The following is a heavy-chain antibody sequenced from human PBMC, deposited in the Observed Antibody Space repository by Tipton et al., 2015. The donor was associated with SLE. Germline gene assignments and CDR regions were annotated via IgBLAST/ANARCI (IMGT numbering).Heavy chain of an antibody. CDR2: TFHSGST. D-gene: IGHD7-27*01. V-gene: IGHV4-30-2*01. J-gene: IGHJ3*01. CDR3: ATYPGLGIKRYSFDV. Sequence: TLSLTCAVSGGSMSSDTYSWNWIRQPPGKGLEWIGYTFHSGSTYYNPSLKSRVTISVDRSKNQFSLKLSSVTAADTAVYYCATYPGLGIKRYSFDVWGQGTMVIVSS. CDR1: GGSMSSDTYS.